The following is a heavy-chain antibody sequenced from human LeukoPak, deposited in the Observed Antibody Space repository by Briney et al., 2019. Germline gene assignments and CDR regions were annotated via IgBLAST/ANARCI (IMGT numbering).Heavy chain of an antibody. CDR2: IKKMTEGGAT. CDR3: TTAKVDYRIMDV. J-gene: IGHJ6*02. V-gene: IGHV3-15*01. D-gene: IGHD4-11*01. CDR1: GFTFSGVW. Sequence: GGSLRLSCAASGFTFSGVWMNWVRQTPGKGLEMVARIKKMTEGGATDYAALAKGRITISREDSKNTLYLQMNSLESEDTGVYYCTTAKVDYRIMDVWGQGTTVTVSS.